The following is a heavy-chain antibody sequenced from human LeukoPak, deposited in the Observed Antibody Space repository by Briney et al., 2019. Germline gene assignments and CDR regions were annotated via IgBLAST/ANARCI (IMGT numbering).Heavy chain of an antibody. CDR2: IYYSGGT. J-gene: IGHJ4*02. CDR1: GGSINSYY. CDR3: ASSRSSSGWSFIDY. V-gene: IGHV4-59*01. D-gene: IGHD6-19*01. Sequence: SETLSLTCTVSGGSINSYYWSWIRQPPGKGLEWVGYIYYSGGTNYKPSLKRRVTISVDTSKNQFSLKVSSVTAADTAVYYCASSRSSSGWSFIDYWGQGGFVTVSS.